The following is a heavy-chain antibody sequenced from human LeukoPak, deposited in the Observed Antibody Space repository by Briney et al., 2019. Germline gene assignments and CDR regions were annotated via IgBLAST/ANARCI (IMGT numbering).Heavy chain of an antibody. J-gene: IGHJ4*02. CDR3: ARQIASAGTAGFDF. D-gene: IGHD6-13*01. CDR1: GGSISSYY. CDR2: IYSTGST. Sequence: SQTLSLTCTVSGGSISSYYWSWIRQPAGKGLGWVGRIYSTGSTNYNPSLKSRVTMSVDTSKNQFSLRLRSVTAADTAVYYCARQIASAGTAGFDFWGQGALVTVSS. V-gene: IGHV4-4*07.